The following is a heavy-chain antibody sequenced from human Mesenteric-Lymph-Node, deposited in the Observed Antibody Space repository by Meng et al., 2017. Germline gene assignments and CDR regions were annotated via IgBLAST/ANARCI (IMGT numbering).Heavy chain of an antibody. D-gene: IGHD4-17*01. CDR1: GYTFTDYH. J-gene: IGHJ6*02. CDR2: ISPSSGGT. CDR3: ARGLESDYGDYYYYGMDV. V-gene: IGHV1-2*02. Sequence: ASVKVSCKASGYTFTDYHIHWVRQAPGQGLEWMGWISPSSGGTNYAQKFQGRVTVTRDTSISTAYLELTSLRSEDTAVYYCARGLESDYGDYYYYGMDVWGQGTTVTVS.